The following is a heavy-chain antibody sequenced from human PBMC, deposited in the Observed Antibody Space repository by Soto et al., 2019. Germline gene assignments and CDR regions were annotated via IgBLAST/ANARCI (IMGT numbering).Heavy chain of an antibody. J-gene: IGHJ4*02. D-gene: IGHD3-22*01. Sequence: LSLTCTVSGGSVSSGSYYWSWIRQPPGKGLEWIGYIYYSGSTNYNPSLKSRVTISVDTSKNQFSLKLSSVTAADTAVYYCARDRYIYDSSGYYSPRGFDYWGQGTLVTVSS. CDR3: ARDRYIYDSSGYYSPRGFDY. CDR2: IYYSGST. V-gene: IGHV4-61*01. CDR1: GGSVSSGSYY.